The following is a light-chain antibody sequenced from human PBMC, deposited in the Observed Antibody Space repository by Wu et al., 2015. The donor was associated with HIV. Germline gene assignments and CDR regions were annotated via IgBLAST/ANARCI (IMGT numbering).Light chain of an antibody. CDR3: QQYNSWPLT. Sequence: EIVLTQSPATLSLSLGERATLSCWASQSVGNKLAWYQQKPGQAPRLLIYKTSIRATGIPARFSGSGSATDFTLTISGLEPEDFAVYYCQQYNSWPLTFGGGTKVEIK. J-gene: IGKJ4*01. CDR1: QSVGNK. V-gene: IGKV3-11*01. CDR2: KTS.